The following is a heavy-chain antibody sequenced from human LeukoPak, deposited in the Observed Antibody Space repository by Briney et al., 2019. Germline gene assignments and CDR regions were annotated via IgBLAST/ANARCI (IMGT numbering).Heavy chain of an antibody. CDR2: INPSGGST. D-gene: IGHD6-13*01. V-gene: IGHV1-46*01. J-gene: IGHJ4*02. Sequence: ASVKVSCKASGYTFTSYYMHWVRQAPGQGPEWMGIINPSGGSTSYAQKFQGRVTMTRDTSTSTVYMELSSLRSEDTAVYYCARVPYSSSWPSYFDYWGQGTLVTVSS. CDR3: ARVPYSSSWPSYFDY. CDR1: GYTFTSYY.